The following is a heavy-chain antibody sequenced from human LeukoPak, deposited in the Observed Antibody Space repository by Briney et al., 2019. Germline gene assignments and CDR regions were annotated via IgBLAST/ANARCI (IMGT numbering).Heavy chain of an antibody. CDR2: IGSSSSTI. D-gene: IGHD4-17*01. J-gene: IGHJ4*02. V-gene: IGHV3-48*01. CDR1: GFSFSSYS. CDR3: ERLTVKVEGYDY. Sequence: PGGSLRLSCAASGFSFSSYSMNWVRQAPGKGLEWVSYIGSSSSTIYYADSVKGRFTISRDNAKNSLYLQMNSLRAEDTAVYYCERLTVKVEGYDYWGQGTLVTVSS.